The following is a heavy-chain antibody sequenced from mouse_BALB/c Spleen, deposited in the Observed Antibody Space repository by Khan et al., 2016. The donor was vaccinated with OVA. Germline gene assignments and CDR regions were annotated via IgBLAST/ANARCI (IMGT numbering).Heavy chain of an antibody. CDR3: AREEALYYFDY. V-gene: IGHV1S132*01. Sequence: QVQLQQSGAELVRPGTSVKLSCKTSGYIFTSYWIHWVKQRSGQGLEWIARIYPGTDNTYYNENFKDKATLTADKSSSTVNLQLSSLKSEDSAVFCCAREEALYYFDYWGQGTTLTVSS. J-gene: IGHJ2*01. CDR1: GYIFTSYW. CDR2: IYPGTDNT. D-gene: IGHD3-2*02.